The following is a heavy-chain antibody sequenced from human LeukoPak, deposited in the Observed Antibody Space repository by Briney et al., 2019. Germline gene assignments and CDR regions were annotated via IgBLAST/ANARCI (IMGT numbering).Heavy chain of an antibody. J-gene: IGHJ5*02. Sequence: PGGSLRLSCAASGFTFSSYAMSWVRQAPGKGLEWVSAISGSGGSTYYADSVKGRFTISRDNSRNTLYLQMNSLKTDDTAVYYCGRDVSAVAGTAWFDPWGQGTLVTVSS. V-gene: IGHV3-23*01. D-gene: IGHD6-19*01. CDR3: GRDVSAVAGTAWFDP. CDR2: ISGSGGST. CDR1: GFTFSSYA.